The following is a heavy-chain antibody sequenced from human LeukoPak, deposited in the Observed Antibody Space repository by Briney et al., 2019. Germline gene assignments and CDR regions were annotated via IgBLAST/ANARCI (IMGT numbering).Heavy chain of an antibody. Sequence: GGSLRLSCAASGFTFSSYAMHWVRQAPGKGLEWVAVISYDGSNKYYAGSVKGRFTISRDNSKNTLYLQMNSLRAEDTAVYYCARDQHFDYWGQGTLVTVSS. CDR3: ARDQHFDY. J-gene: IGHJ4*02. CDR2: ISYDGSNK. CDR1: GFTFSSYA. D-gene: IGHD2-21*01. V-gene: IGHV3-30*04.